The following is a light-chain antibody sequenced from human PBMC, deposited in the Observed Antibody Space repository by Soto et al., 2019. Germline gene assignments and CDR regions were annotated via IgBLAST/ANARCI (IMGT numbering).Light chain of an antibody. CDR1: QRVSSGY. J-gene: IGKJ5*01. CDR2: GAS. Sequence: EIVLTQSPGTLSLSPGERATLSCRASQRVSSGYLAWYQQKPGQAPRLLIYGASNRATDIPDRFSGRGSGTDFTLTISTLEPEDFAVYYCQQYGISPPSSTFGQGTRLEIK. CDR3: QQYGISPPSST. V-gene: IGKV3-20*01.